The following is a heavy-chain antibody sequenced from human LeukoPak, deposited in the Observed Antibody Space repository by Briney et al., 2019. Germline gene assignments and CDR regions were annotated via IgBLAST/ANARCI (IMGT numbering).Heavy chain of an antibody. D-gene: IGHD5-18*01. CDR3: APTASRFS. V-gene: IGHV3-23*01. J-gene: IGHJ5*02. CDR1: GFTLSNYA. CDR2: ISGSGGST. Sequence: GGSLRLSCAASGFTLSNYAMSWVRQAPGKGLEWVSGISGSGGSTYYADSVKGRFTISRDNSKNTLYLQMNSLRAEDTAIYYCAPTASRFSWGQGTLVTVSS.